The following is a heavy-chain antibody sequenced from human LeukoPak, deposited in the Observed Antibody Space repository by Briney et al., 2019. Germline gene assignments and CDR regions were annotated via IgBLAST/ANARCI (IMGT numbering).Heavy chain of an antibody. V-gene: IGHV4-38-2*02. CDR2: IYHSGST. D-gene: IGHD2-21*02. CDR3: AKEPHHCGGDCSNDY. CDR1: GGSISSYY. J-gene: IGHJ4*02. Sequence: PSETLSLTCTVSGGSISSYYWGWIRQPPGKGLEWIGSIYHSGSTYYNPSLKSRVTISVDTSKNQFSLKLSSVTAADTAVYYCAKEPHHCGGDCSNDYWGQGTLVTVSS.